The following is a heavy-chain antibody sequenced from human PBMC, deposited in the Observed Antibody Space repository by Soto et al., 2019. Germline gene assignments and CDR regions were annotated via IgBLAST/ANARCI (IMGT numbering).Heavy chain of an antibody. Sequence: PGGALRHSCAASGLIFISYGMHWVRQAPGKGLEGVALIWYDGSNKYYADSVKGRFTISRDNSKNTLYLEMNSLRVEDTAVYYCARELSTVYNPTAGCAWGHRTLVNGSS. J-gene: IGHJ5*01. CDR3: ARELSTVYNPTAGCA. V-gene: IGHV3-33*01. CDR2: IWYDGSNK. CDR1: GLIFISYG. D-gene: IGHD2-8*02.